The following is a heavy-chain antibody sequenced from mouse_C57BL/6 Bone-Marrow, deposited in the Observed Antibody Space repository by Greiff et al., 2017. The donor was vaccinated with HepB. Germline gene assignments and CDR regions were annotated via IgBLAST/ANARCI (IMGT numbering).Heavy chain of an antibody. J-gene: IGHJ1*03. CDR3: ARLTGYGSSSYWYFDV. Sequence: LMKPGASVKLSCKATGYTFTGYWIEWVKQRPGHGLEWIGEILPGSGSTNYNEKFKGKATFTADTSSNTAYMQLSSLTTEDSAIYYCARLTGYGSSSYWYFDVWGTGTTVTVSS. V-gene: IGHV1-9*01. CDR1: GYTFTGYW. D-gene: IGHD1-1*01. CDR2: ILPGSGST.